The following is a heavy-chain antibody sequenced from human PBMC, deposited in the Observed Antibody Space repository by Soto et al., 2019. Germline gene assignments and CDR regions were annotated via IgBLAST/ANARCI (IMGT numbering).Heavy chain of an antibody. J-gene: IGHJ4*02. CDR3: ARVRYSSGWYPTRDPLYYFDY. Sequence: TLSLTCTVSGGSISSYYWRWIRQPPGKGLEWIGYIYYSGSTNYNPSLKSRVTISVDTSKNQFSLKLSSVTAADTAVYYCARVRYSSGWYPTRDPLYYFDYWGQGTLVTVSS. CDR2: IYYSGST. CDR1: GGSISSYY. V-gene: IGHV4-59*01. D-gene: IGHD6-19*01.